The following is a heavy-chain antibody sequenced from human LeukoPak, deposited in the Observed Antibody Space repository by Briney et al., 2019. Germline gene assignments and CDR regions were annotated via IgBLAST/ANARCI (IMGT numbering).Heavy chain of an antibody. J-gene: IGHJ3*02. Sequence: GGSLRLSCAASGFTFSSYGMHWVRQAPGRGLEWVAFIRYDGSNKYYADSVKGRFTISRDNSKNTLYLQMNSLRAEDTAVYYCAKDLYCSSTSCPPDAFDIWGQGTMVTVSS. D-gene: IGHD2-2*01. V-gene: IGHV3-30*02. CDR2: IRYDGSNK. CDR3: AKDLYCSSTSCPPDAFDI. CDR1: GFTFSSYG.